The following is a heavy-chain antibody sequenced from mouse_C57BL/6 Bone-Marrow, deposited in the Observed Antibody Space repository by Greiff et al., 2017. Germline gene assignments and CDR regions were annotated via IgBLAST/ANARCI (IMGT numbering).Heavy chain of an antibody. Sequence: QVQLQQSGAELARPGASVKLSCKASGYTFTSYGIRWVKQRTGQGLEWIGEIYPRSGNTYYNEKFKGKATLTADKSSSTAYLELRRLTSEDSAVYFCARNSSGEFYYFDAWGQGTTLTVSS. D-gene: IGHD3-2*02. V-gene: IGHV1-81*01. J-gene: IGHJ2*01. CDR1: GYTFTSYG. CDR2: IYPRSGNT. CDR3: ARNSSGEFYYFDA.